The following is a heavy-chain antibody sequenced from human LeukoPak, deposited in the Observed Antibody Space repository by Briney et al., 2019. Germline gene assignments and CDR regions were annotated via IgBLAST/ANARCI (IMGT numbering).Heavy chain of an antibody. V-gene: IGHV4-39*02. CDR2: IYYSGNT. Sequence: SETLSLTCTISGDSISTSIYCWGWLRQPPGRGLEWIGTIYYSGNTYYNASLKSRLTISVDTSKNHSSLKLSSVTAADTAVYYCARQAQNRNYPRYFDYWGQGTLVTVSP. D-gene: IGHD1-7*01. CDR1: GDSISTSIYC. CDR3: ARQAQNRNYPRYFDY. J-gene: IGHJ4*02.